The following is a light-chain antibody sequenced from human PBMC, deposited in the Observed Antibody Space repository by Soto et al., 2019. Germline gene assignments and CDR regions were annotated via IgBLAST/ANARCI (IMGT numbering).Light chain of an antibody. V-gene: IGKV1-39*01. CDR1: QTVVTF. Sequence: DIQMTQSPSSLSGSVGERVTITCRASQTVVTFLNWYQQRPGRAPNLLIYAASNLPTGVPSRFSGSGSGTDFTLTINSLQPEDFGTYYCQQSYSIRSWTFGQGTKVDIK. J-gene: IGKJ1*01. CDR2: AAS. CDR3: QQSYSIRSWT.